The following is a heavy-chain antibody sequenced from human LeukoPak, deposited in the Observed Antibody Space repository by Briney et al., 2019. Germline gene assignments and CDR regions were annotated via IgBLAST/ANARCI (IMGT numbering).Heavy chain of an antibody. CDR2: ISASGGDT. J-gene: IGHJ4*02. Sequence: GGSLRLSCVVSGLTFSSYSMSWVRQAPGKGLEWVSGISASGGDTWYPDFVKGRFTISRDNSKNTLFLQMNSLRVEDTAIYYCAKDAAGPEYWGQGTLVTVSS. CDR1: GLTFSSYS. V-gene: IGHV3-23*01. CDR3: AKDAAGPEY. D-gene: IGHD6-13*01.